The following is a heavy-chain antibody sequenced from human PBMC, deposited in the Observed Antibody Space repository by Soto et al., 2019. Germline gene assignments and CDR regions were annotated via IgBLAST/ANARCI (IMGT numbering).Heavy chain of an antibody. V-gene: IGHV3-23*01. J-gene: IGHJ4*02. CDR3: ANFQYSSGWYDY. Sequence: EVQLLESGGGLVQPGGSLRLSCAASGFTFSSYAMSWVRQAPGKGLEWVSAISGSGGSTYYADSVKGRFTISRDNSKNTLYLQMNSRRAEDTAVYYCANFQYSSGWYDYWGQGTLVTVSS. CDR1: GFTFSSYA. D-gene: IGHD6-19*01. CDR2: ISGSGGST.